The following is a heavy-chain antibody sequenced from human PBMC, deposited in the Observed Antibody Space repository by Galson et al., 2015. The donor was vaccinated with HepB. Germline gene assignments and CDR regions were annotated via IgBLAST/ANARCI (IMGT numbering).Heavy chain of an antibody. V-gene: IGHV3-48*01. D-gene: IGHD2-2*01. CDR2: ISSSSSTI. J-gene: IGHJ6*03. Sequence: SLRLSCAASGFTFSSYSMNWVRQAPGKGLEWVSYISSSSSTIYYADSVKGRFTISRDNAKNSLYLQMNSLRAEDTAVYYCARRDIVVVPATIRDYYYYYYMDVWGKGTTVTVSS. CDR1: GFTFSSYS. CDR3: ARRDIVVVPATIRDYYYYYYMDV.